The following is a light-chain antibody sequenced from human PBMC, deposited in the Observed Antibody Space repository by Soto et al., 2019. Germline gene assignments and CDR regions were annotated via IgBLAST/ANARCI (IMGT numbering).Light chain of an antibody. Sequence: QAVVTQEPSLTVSPGGTVTLTCGSSTGAVTSGHFPYWFQQKPGQAPRTLIYDTTNRHSWTPARFSGFLLGGKAALTLSGAQPEEEAEYYCLLTDTGTGVFGGGTKVTVL. CDR2: DTT. CDR1: TGAVTSGHF. J-gene: IGLJ3*02. CDR3: LLTDTGTGV. V-gene: IGLV7-46*01.